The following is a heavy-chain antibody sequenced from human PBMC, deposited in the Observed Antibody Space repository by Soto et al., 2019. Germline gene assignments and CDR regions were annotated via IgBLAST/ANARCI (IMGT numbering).Heavy chain of an antibody. CDR3: ERDGVSSGTTGMLDS. V-gene: IGHV6-1*01. J-gene: IGHJ4*02. Sequence: SQTRSLTCAISVDSVSSNSAAWNWIRQSPSRCLEWLGRTYFRSKWYTDYADSVRDRVAINQDTSKNQFSLQMKSVTPEDSAMYYCERDGVSSGTTGMLDSWGQGTLVNVSS. CDR2: TYFRSKWYT. CDR1: VDSVSSNSAA. D-gene: IGHD1-7*01.